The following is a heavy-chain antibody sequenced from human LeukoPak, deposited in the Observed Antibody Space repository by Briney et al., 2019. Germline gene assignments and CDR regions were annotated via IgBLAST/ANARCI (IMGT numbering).Heavy chain of an antibody. CDR3: TREDY. Sequence: ASVKVSCKASGYTFTGYYLHWVRPAPGQGLEWMGWINSNSGDTNYAQKFQGRVTMTRDTSISTAYMEPSRLKSDDTAVYYCTREDYWGQGTLVTVSS. J-gene: IGHJ4*02. CDR2: INSNSGDT. V-gene: IGHV1-2*02. CDR1: GYTFTGYY.